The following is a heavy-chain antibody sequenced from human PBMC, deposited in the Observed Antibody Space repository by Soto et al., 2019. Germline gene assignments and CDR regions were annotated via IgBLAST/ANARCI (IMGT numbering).Heavy chain of an antibody. J-gene: IGHJ2*01. CDR1: GFTFSSYS. D-gene: IGHD2-15*01. CDR2: ISSSSSTI. V-gene: IGHV3-48*01. Sequence: VQLVESGGGLVQPGGSLRLSCAASGFTFSSYSMNWVRQAPGKGLEWVSYISSSSSTIYYADSVKGRFTISRDNAKNSLYLQMNSLRAEDTAVYYCARVGGYCSGGSCYGPPNWYFDLWGRGTLVTVSS. CDR3: ARVGGYCSGGSCYGPPNWYFDL.